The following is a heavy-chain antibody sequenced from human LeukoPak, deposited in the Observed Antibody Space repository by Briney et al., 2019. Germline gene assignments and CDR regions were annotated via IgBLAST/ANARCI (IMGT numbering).Heavy chain of an antibody. V-gene: IGHV4-59*11. CDR1: SGSISGHY. J-gene: IGHJ5*02. Sequence: SETLSLTCTVSSGSISGHYWNWIRQTPGKGLEWIGYIYFSGSTKYNPSLSSRVTISIDTSKNQFSLKLSSVTAADTAIYYCARGDHSGPGMFAPWGRGTLVTVSS. CDR2: IYFSGST. CDR3: ARGDHSGPGMFAP. D-gene: IGHD2-8*02.